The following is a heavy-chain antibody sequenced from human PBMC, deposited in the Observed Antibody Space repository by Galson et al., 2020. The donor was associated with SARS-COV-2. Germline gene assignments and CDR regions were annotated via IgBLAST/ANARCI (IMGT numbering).Heavy chain of an antibody. CDR1: GFTFSSYW. J-gene: IGHJ4*02. V-gene: IGHV3-74*01. CDR3: ASPCDAYCNVGSCYLPFDY. D-gene: IGHD2-15*01. Sequence: ALHGESLKIPCAAPGFTFSSYWMHWVRQAPGKGLVWVSRIYSEGSSTSYADPVKGRCTISIGNAKNSLYLQMNSLRAEDTAVYYCASPCDAYCNVGSCYLPFDYCGQGTLVTVSS. CDR2: IYSEGSST.